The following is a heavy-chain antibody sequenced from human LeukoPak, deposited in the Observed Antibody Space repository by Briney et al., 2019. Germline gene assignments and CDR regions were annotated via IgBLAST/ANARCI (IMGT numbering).Heavy chain of an antibody. V-gene: IGHV4-4*07. J-gene: IGHJ4*02. Sequence: SETLSLTCTVSGGSISTYYWSWIRQPAGKGLEWIGRIYTSGSTNYNPSLKSRVTMSVDTSKNQFSLKMRSVTAADTAVYFCARAPSRPQLWLTYLDSWGQGTLVTVSS. D-gene: IGHD5-18*01. CDR1: GGSISTYY. CDR2: IYTSGST. CDR3: ARAPSRPQLWLTYLDS.